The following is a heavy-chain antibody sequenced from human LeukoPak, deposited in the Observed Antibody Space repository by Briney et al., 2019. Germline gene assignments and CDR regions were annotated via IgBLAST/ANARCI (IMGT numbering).Heavy chain of an antibody. CDR1: GFTFSTSA. CDR3: AKSIGGVVVVAADY. V-gene: IGHV3-23*01. CDR2: ISGSGGTT. J-gene: IGHJ4*02. Sequence: GGSLRLSCAASGFTFSTSAMTWVRQAPGKCLEWVSVISGSGGTTSYADSVKGRFTLSRDNSKNTVFLQMTSLGAADTAVYYCAKSIGGVVVVAADYWGQGTLVTVSS. D-gene: IGHD2-15*01.